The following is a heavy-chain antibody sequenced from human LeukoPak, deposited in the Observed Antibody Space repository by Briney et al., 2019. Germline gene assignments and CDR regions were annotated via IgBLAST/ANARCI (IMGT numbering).Heavy chain of an antibody. CDR2: IYYSGST. CDR3: ARGFDSKSTYFDY. Sequence: NTSETLSLTCTVSGGSISNYYWNWLRQPPGKGLEWIGYIYYSGSTNYNPSLKSRVTMSLDTSKNQFSLRLTSVTAADTAVYYCARGFDSKSTYFDYWGQGTLVTVSS. J-gene: IGHJ4*02. V-gene: IGHV4-59*01. CDR1: GGSISNYY. D-gene: IGHD5-12*01.